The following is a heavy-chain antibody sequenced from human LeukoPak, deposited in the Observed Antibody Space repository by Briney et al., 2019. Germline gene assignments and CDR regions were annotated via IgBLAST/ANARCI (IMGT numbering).Heavy chain of an antibody. CDR2: IRYDGCNK. V-gene: IGHV3-30*02. D-gene: IGHD1-26*01. CDR1: GFTFSSHG. Sequence: GGSLRLSCAASGFTFSSHGMHWLGQAPGKGLAGVEFIRYDGCNKYYADFVKCRCTISRDNSKNTLYLQINSLKAEDTAVYYCAKDRELLALVGATFDYWGQGTLVTVSS. J-gene: IGHJ4*02. CDR3: AKDRELLALVGATFDY.